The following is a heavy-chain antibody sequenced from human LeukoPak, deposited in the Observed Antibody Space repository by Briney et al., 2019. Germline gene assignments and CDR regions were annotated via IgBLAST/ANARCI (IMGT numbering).Heavy chain of an antibody. CDR1: GASISSYF. V-gene: IGHV4-59*12. CDR2: MYYSGST. J-gene: IGHJ6*02. CDR3: ARGPRGYSYGPFLNGMDV. D-gene: IGHD5-18*01. Sequence: SETLSLTCTVSGASISSYFWSWIRQSPGKGLEWIGYMYYSGSTDYNPSLKSRVTMSVDTTKNQFSLKLSSVTAADTAVYYCARGPRGYSYGPFLNGMDVWGQGTTVTVSS.